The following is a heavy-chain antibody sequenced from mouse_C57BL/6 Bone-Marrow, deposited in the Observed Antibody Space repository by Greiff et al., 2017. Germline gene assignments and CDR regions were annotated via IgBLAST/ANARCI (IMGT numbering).Heavy chain of an antibody. V-gene: IGHV1-53*01. D-gene: IGHD1-3*01. CDR1: GYTFTSYW. CDR2: INPSNGGT. J-gene: IGHJ4*01. Sequence: VQLQQSGTELVKPGASVKLSCKASGYTFTSYWMHWVKQRPGQGLEWIGNINPSNGGTNYNEKFKSKATLTVDKSSSTAYMQLSSLTSEDSAAYYCARWDNPYYYAMDYWGQGTSVTVSS. CDR3: ARWDNPYYYAMDY.